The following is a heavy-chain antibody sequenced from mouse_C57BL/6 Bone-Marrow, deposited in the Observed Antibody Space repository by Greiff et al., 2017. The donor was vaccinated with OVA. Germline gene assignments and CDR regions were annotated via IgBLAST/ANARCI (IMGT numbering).Heavy chain of an antibody. V-gene: IGHV1-55*01. CDR2: IYPGRGST. J-gene: IGHJ3*01. CDR1: GYTFTSYW. Sequence: QVQLQQPGAELVKPGASVTLSCKASGYTFTSYWITWVKQRPGQGLEWIGDIYPGRGSTTYNEKFKSKATLTVDTSSSTAYMQLSSLTSEDSAVDYGARGGYDYDPFAYWGKGTLVTVAA. D-gene: IGHD2-4*01. CDR3: ARGGYDYDPFAY.